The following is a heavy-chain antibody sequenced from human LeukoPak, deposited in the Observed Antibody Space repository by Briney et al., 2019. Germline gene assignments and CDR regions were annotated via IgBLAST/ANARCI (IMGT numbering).Heavy chain of an antibody. CDR2: IYSDNT. Sequence: PGGSLRLSCTVSGFTVSSNSMSWVRQAPGKGLEWVSFIYSDNTHYSDSVKGRFTISRDNSKNTLYLQMNSLRAEDTAVYYCAKDQPARWLQLGAFDYWGQGTLVTVSS. V-gene: IGHV3-66*03. J-gene: IGHJ4*02. CDR3: AKDQPARWLQLGAFDY. D-gene: IGHD5-24*01. CDR1: GFTVSSNS.